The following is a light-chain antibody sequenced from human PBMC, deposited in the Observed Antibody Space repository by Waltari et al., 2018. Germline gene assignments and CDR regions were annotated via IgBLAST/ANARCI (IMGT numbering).Light chain of an antibody. CDR1: QSIYSTY. CDR2: RAS. CDR3: QQYNSYPYT. V-gene: IGKV3-20*01. J-gene: IGKJ2*01. Sequence: TQSPSTLSASVGDRVTITCRASQSIYSTYLAWYQQKPGQAPRLLIHRASNRATGVPDRFSGSGSGTDFTLTISRLEPEDFAVFYCQQYNSYPYTFGQGTKLEIK.